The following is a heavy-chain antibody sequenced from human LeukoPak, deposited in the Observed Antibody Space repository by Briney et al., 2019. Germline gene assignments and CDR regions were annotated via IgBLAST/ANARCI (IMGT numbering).Heavy chain of an antibody. J-gene: IGHJ6*03. CDR3: ASNYYGSGAPYYYYYYMDV. D-gene: IGHD3-10*01. CDR2: INSDGSST. V-gene: IGHV3-74*01. Sequence: PGGSLRLSCAASGFTFSSYAMSWVRQAPGKGLEWVSRINSDGSSTSYADSVKGRFTISRDNAKNTLYLQMNSLRAEDTAVYYCASNYYGSGAPYYYYYYMDVWGKGTTVTISS. CDR1: GFTFSSYA.